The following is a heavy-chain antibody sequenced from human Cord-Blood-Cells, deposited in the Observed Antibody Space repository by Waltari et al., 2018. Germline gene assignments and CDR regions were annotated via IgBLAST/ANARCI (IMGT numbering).Heavy chain of an antibody. J-gene: IGHJ4*02. Sequence: QLQLQESGPGLVKPSETLSLTCTVSGGSISSSSYYWGWIRQPPGKGLEWIGSIYYSGSTYYNPSRKSRVTISVDTSKNQFSLKLSSVTAADTAVYYCARLGERGYSYGRDYWGQGTLVTVSS. CDR2: IYYSGST. D-gene: IGHD5-18*01. CDR3: ARLGERGYSYGRDY. CDR1: GGSISSSSYY. V-gene: IGHV4-39*01.